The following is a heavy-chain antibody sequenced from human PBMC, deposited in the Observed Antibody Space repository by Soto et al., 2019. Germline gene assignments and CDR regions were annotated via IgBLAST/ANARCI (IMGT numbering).Heavy chain of an antibody. CDR2: ISISGTTI. CDR3: ARDPTDYYGSGSYY. D-gene: IGHD3-10*01. Sequence: GGSLRLSCAASGFTLSDYYMTWIRQAPGKGLEWVSDISISGTTIHYADSVRGRFTISRDNAKNSLWLQMNSLRAEDTAVYYCARDPTDYYGSGSYYWGQGTLVTVSS. CDR1: GFTLSDYY. V-gene: IGHV3-11*04. J-gene: IGHJ4*02.